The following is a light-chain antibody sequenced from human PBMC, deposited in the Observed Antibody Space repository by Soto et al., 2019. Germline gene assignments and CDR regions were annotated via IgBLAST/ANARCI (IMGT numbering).Light chain of an antibody. Sequence: QAVVTQPPSASGTPGQRVTISCAGGASNIGSNSVNWYQQFPATAPRLVIHTNDERPSGVPDRFSGSRSGTSASLGISGLQSEDEATYYCAVWDDSLAGWVFGGGTKLTVL. CDR1: ASNIGSNS. CDR3: AVWDDSLAGWV. V-gene: IGLV1-44*01. J-gene: IGLJ3*02. CDR2: TND.